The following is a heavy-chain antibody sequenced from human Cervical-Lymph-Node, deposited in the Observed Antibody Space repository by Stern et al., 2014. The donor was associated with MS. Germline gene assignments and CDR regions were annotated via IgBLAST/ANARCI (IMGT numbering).Heavy chain of an antibody. CDR1: GDSVSSDSYY. J-gene: IGHJ4*02. CDR3: ARWTGGHIYGFDY. D-gene: IGHD5-18*01. CDR2: IYYSGST. V-gene: IGHV4-61*01. Sequence: QLQLQESGPGLVKPSETLSLTCTVSGDSVSSDSYYWTWIRQPPGKGLEWIGHIYYSGSTNYNPSLKGRVTISEDTSKNQFSLRLNSVTAADTAVYYCARWTGGHIYGFDYWGQGTLVTVSS.